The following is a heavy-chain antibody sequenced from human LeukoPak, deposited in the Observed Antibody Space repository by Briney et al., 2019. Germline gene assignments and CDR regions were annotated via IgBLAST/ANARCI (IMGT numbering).Heavy chain of an antibody. CDR2: IYSGGST. J-gene: IGHJ3*02. V-gene: IGHV3-53*01. CDR1: EFSVGSNY. Sequence: GGSLRLSCAASEFSVGSNYMTWVRQAPGKGLEWVSLIYSGGSTYYADSVKGRFTISRDNSKNTLYLQMNSLRAEDTAVYYCAKGITMVRGKGAFDIWGQGTMVTVSS. D-gene: IGHD3-10*01. CDR3: AKGITMVRGKGAFDI.